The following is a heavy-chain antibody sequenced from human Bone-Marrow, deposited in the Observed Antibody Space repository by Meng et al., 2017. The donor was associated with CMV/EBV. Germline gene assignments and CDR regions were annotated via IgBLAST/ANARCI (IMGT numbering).Heavy chain of an antibody. V-gene: IGHV3-21*01. CDR2: ISSSSYI. CDR3: ARSYMVNDAFDI. CDR1: GFTFSSYS. J-gene: IGHJ3*02. Sequence: GESLKISCAASGFTFSSYSMNWVRQAPGKGLEWVSSISSSSYIYYADSVKGRFTIPRDNAKNSLYLQMNSLRAEDTAVYYCARSYMVNDAFDIWGQGTMVTVSS. D-gene: IGHD5-18*01.